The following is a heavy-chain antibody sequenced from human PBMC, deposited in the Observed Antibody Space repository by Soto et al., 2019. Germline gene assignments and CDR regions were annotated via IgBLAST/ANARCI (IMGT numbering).Heavy chain of an antibody. V-gene: IGHV3-23*01. J-gene: IGHJ6*02. Sequence: PGGSLRLSCAASGFTFSSYAISWVRQAPWKGLEWVSAISGSGGSTYYADSVKGRFTISRDNSKNTLYLQMNSLRAEDTAVYYFSKGTGSSTSTTYYYGMDVLGQGTMVTVCS. CDR1: GFTFSSYA. CDR3: SKGTGSSTSTTYYYGMDV. D-gene: IGHD6-6*01. CDR2: ISGSGGST.